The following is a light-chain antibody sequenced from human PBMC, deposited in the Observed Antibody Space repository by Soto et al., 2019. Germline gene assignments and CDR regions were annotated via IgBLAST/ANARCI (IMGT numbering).Light chain of an antibody. CDR3: SSYTTSSSYV. V-gene: IGLV2-14*01. CDR2: DVY. CDR1: SSDVGGFNY. Sequence: VLTQPASVSGSPGQSITISCTGTSSDVGGFNYVSWYQQHPGKAPKLLIFDVYSRPSGISNRFSGSKSGNTASLTISGLQAEDEADYYFSSYTTSSSYVFGAGTKVTVL. J-gene: IGLJ1*01.